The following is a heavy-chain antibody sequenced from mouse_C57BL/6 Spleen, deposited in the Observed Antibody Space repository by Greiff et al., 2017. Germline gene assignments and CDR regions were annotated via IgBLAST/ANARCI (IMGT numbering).Heavy chain of an antibody. CDR3: TGDTTVVATYYYAMDY. CDR2: IRLKSDNYAT. J-gene: IGHJ4*01. V-gene: IGHV6-3*01. Sequence: EVKLVESGGGLVQPGGSMKLSCVASGFTFSNYWMNWVRQSPEKGLEWVAQIRLKSDNYATHYAESVKGRFTISRDDSKSSVYLQMNNLRAEDTGIYYCTGDTTVVATYYYAMDYWGQGTSVTVSS. D-gene: IGHD1-1*01. CDR1: GFTFSNYW.